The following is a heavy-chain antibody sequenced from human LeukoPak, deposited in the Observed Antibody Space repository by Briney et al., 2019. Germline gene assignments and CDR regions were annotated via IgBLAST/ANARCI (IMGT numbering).Heavy chain of an antibody. D-gene: IGHD6-13*01. J-gene: IGHJ4*02. CDR3: AKFPSSWYRGFFDY. Sequence: AGGSLRLSCAASGFTFNSYAMSWVRQAPGKGLEWVSGISGSGGSTYYADSVKGRFTIFRDNSKNKLYLQMISLRADDTAVYYCAKFPSSWYRGFFDYWGQGTLVTVSS. CDR1: GFTFNSYA. V-gene: IGHV3-23*01. CDR2: ISGSGGST.